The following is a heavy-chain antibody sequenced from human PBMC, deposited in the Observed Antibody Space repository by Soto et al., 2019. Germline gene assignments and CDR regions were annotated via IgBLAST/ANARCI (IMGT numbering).Heavy chain of an antibody. CDR2: IYPGDSDT. Sequence: PGESLKISCKGSGYSFTSYWIGWVRQMPGKGLEWMGIIYPGDSDTRYSPSFQGQVTISADKSISTAYLQWRSLKASDTAMYYCERAGYGGVIIQYYYYYGTDVWGKGTTVTVSS. J-gene: IGHJ6*04. V-gene: IGHV5-51*01. CDR3: ERAGYGGVIIQYYYYYGTDV. CDR1: GYSFTSYW. D-gene: IGHD3-10*01.